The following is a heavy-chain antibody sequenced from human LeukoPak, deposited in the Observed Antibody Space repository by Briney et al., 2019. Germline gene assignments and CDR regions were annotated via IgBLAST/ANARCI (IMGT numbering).Heavy chain of an antibody. CDR1: GFTFGDHA. Sequence: GGSPRLSCSASGFTFGDHAMSWVRQAPGKGLEWVGFIRSIGYGGTTEYAASVEGRFSLSRDDSKSFVYLQMSSLKAEDTAVYYCTRVRSGNDFDYWGQGTLVTVSS. CDR3: TRVRSGNDFDY. CDR2: IRSIGYGGTT. J-gene: IGHJ4*02. D-gene: IGHD3-10*01. V-gene: IGHV3-49*04.